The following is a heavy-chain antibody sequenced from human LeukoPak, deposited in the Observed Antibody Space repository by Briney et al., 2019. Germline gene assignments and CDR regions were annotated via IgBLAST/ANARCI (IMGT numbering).Heavy chain of an antibody. CDR2: ISSSSSTI. CDR1: GFTFSSYS. CDR3: AKDQIWFGEPPADY. V-gene: IGHV3-48*01. J-gene: IGHJ4*02. Sequence: PGGSLRLSCAASGFTFSSYSMNWVRQAPGKGLEWVSYISSSSSTIYYADSVKGRFTISRDNAKNSLYLQMNSLRAEDTAVYYCAKDQIWFGEPPADYWGQGTLVTVSS. D-gene: IGHD3-10*01.